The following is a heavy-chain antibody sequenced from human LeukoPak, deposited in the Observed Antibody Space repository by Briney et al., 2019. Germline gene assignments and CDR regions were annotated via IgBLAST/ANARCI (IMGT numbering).Heavy chain of an antibody. CDR2: IYYSGST. V-gene: IGHV4-59*01. CDR1: GGSISSYY. CDR3: ASEVYSSSHGVHFGY. J-gene: IGHJ4*02. Sequence: SETLSLTCTVSGGSISSYYWSWIRQPPGKGLEWIGYIYYSGSTNYNPSLKSRVTISVDTSKNQFSLKLSSVTAADTAVYYCASEVYSSSHGVHFGYWGQGTLVTVSS. D-gene: IGHD6-13*01.